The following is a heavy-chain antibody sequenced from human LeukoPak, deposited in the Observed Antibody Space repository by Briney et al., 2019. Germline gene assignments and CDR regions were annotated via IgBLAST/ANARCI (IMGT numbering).Heavy chain of an antibody. J-gene: IGHJ4*02. CDR3: AEEDCGGDCRSYYFDY. Sequence: GGSLRLSCAASGFTFSSYGMHWVRQAPGKGLEWVAFIRYDGSNKYYADSVKGRFTISRDNSKNTLYLQMNSLRAEDTAVYYCAEEDCGGDCRSYYFDYWGQGTLVTVSS. CDR1: GFTFSSYG. V-gene: IGHV3-30*02. CDR2: IRYDGSNK. D-gene: IGHD2-21*01.